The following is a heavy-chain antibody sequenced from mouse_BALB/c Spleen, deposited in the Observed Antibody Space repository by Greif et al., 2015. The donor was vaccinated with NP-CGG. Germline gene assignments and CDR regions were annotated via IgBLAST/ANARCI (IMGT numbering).Heavy chain of an antibody. CDR2: ISDGGSYT. CDR1: GFTFSDYY. D-gene: IGHD2-4*01. V-gene: IGHV5-4*02. J-gene: IGHJ4*01. Sequence: EVQLVESGGGLVKPGGSLKLSCAASGFTFSDYYMYWVRQTPEKRLEWVATISDGGSYTYYPDSVKGRFTISRDNAKNNLYPQMSSLKSEDTAMYYCARDEGLRRDAMDYWGQGTSVTVSS. CDR3: ARDEGLRRDAMDY.